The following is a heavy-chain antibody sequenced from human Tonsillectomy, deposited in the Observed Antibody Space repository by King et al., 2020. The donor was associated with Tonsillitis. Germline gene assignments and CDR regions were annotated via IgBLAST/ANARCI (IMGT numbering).Heavy chain of an antibody. J-gene: IGHJ4*02. Sequence: VQLVESGGGVVQPGGSLRLSCAASGFTFDDYAMHWVRQAPGKGLEWVSLIRGDGGGTYYADSVKGRFTISRDNSKNSLYLQMNSLRTEDTALYYCAKGFAPTRLRYFDWFSTLFDYWGQGALVTVSS. CDR2: IRGDGGGT. CDR1: GFTFDDYA. V-gene: IGHV3-43*02. CDR3: AKGFAPTRLRYFDWFSTLFDY. D-gene: IGHD3-9*01.